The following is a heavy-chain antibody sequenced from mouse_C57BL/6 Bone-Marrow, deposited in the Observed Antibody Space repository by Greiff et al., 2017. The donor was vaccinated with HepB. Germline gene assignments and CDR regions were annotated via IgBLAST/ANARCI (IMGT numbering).Heavy chain of an antibody. CDR2: IHPNSGST. V-gene: IGHV1-64*01. CDR1: GYTFTSYW. CDR3: ARYYYGSSYYAMDY. D-gene: IGHD1-1*01. J-gene: IGHJ4*01. Sequence: VQLQQPGAELVKPGASVKLSCKASGYTFTSYWMHWVKQRPGPGLEWIGIIHPNSGSTNYNEKFKSKATLTVDKSSSTAYMQLSSLTSEDSAVYYCARYYYGSSYYAMDYWGQGTSVTVSS.